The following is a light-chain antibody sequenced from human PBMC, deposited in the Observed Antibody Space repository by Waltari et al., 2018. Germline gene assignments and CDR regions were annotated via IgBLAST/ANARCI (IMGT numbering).Light chain of an antibody. J-gene: IGKJ1*01. CDR2: AAS. CDR1: QGISSY. V-gene: IGKV1-8*01. CDR3: QQYYSYPRT. Sequence: ALPINQSPFSPPASTGDRVTLTCRASQGISSYFALYQQKPGKAPKLLIYAASTLQSGVPSRFSGSGSGTDFTLTISCLQSEDFATYYCQQYYSYPRTFGQGTKVEIK.